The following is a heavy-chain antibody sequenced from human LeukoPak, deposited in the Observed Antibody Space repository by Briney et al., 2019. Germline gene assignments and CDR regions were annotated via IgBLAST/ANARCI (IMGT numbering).Heavy chain of an antibody. CDR1: GGTFSSYA. Sequence: SVKVSCKASGGTFSSYAISWVRQAPGQGREWMGGIIPIFGTANYAQKFQGRVTITTDESTSTAYMELSSLRSEDTAVYYCARGPDIVAYYYYYMDVWGKGTTVTVSS. V-gene: IGHV1-69*05. CDR3: ARGPDIVAYYYYYMDV. D-gene: IGHD2-15*01. CDR2: IIPIFGTA. J-gene: IGHJ6*03.